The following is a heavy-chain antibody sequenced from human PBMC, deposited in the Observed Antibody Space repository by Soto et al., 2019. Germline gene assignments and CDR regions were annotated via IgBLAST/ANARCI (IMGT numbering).Heavy chain of an antibody. D-gene: IGHD2-2*01. Sequence: QVQLVQSGAEVKKPGASVKVSCKASGGTFSSYAISWVRQAPGQGLEWMVGLIPIFGTANYAQKFQGRVTITAEESTSTAYMELSSLRSEDTAVYYCARDRDIVVVPAAMRVDNWFDPCCQGTLVTVSS. V-gene: IGHV1-69*01. CDR3: ARDRDIVVVPAAMRVDNWFDP. J-gene: IGHJ5*02. CDR2: LIPIFGTA. CDR1: GGTFSSYA.